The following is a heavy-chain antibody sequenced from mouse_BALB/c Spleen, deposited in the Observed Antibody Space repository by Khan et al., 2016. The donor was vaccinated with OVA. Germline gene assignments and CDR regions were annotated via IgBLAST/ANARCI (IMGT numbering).Heavy chain of an antibody. CDR3: ARRAPDDAMDY. Sequence: QMQLEESGAEVVRPGASVKLSCKPSGYIFTSFWIQWVKQRSGQGLEWIARIYPATGSTYYNEKFKGKATLTADKSSNTVYMHLSSLKSEDSAVYFCARRAPDDAMDYWGQGTSVTVSS. V-gene: IGHV1S132*01. D-gene: IGHD3-3*01. CDR2: IYPATGST. CDR1: GYIFTSFW. J-gene: IGHJ4*01.